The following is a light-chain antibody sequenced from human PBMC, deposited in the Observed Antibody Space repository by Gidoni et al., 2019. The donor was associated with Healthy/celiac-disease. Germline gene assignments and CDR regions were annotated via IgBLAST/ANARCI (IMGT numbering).Light chain of an antibody. Sequence: LSSSYLAWYQQKPGQAPRLLIYGASSRATGIPDRFSGSGSGTDFTLTISRLEPEDFAVYYCQQYGSSPYSFGQGTKLEIK. J-gene: IGKJ2*03. CDR3: QQYGSSPYS. CDR2: GAS. V-gene: IGKV3-20*01. CDR1: LSSSY.